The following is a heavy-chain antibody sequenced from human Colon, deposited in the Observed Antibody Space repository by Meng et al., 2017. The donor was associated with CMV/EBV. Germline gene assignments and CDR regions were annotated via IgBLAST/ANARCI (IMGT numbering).Heavy chain of an antibody. J-gene: IGHJ4*02. CDR2: IYSDGTT. CDR1: GGSINNSY. CDR3: ARDWGYCSGDTCHSHFDY. V-gene: IGHV4-4*07. D-gene: IGHD2-15*01. Sequence: QGQPQASGPGLVKPPGTLSPTCPVSGGSINNSYWNWIRQPAGKGLEWIGRIYSDGTTNYNPSLRSRVSMSVDTSKNQFSLKLTSATAADTAVYYCARDWGYCSGDTCHSHFDYWGQGTLVTVSS.